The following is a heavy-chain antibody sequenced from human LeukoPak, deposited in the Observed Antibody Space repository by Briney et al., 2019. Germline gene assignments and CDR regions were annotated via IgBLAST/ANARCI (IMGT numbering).Heavy chain of an antibody. V-gene: IGHV1-2*02. Sequence: VSVKVSCKASGYTFTGYYMHWVRQAPGQGLEWMGWINPNSGGTNYAQKFQGRVTMTRDTSISTAYMELSRLRSDDTAVYYCARALVPAAIGWFDPWGQGTLVTVSS. CDR1: GYTFTGYY. CDR2: INPNSGGT. D-gene: IGHD2-2*01. CDR3: ARALVPAAIGWFDP. J-gene: IGHJ5*02.